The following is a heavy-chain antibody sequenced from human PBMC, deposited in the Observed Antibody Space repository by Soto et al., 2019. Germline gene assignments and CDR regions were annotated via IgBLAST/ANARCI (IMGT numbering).Heavy chain of an antibody. CDR3: AKDGRGPYSSSWYDWFDP. CDR2: ISYDGSNK. Sequence: GGSLRLSCSASGFPFSSYGMHWVGPAPGKGLEWVAVISYDGSNKYYADSVKGRFTISRDNSKNTLYLQMNSLRAEDTAVYYCAKDGRGPYSSSWYDWFDPWGQGTQVTVSS. J-gene: IGHJ5*02. CDR1: GFPFSSYG. D-gene: IGHD6-13*01. V-gene: IGHV3-30*18.